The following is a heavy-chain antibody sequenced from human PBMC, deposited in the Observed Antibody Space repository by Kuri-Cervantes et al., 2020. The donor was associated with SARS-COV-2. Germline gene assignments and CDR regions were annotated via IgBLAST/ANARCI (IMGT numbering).Heavy chain of an antibody. CDR2: IYSGGST. CDR1: GFTVSSNY. J-gene: IGHJ3*02. CDR3: ANRYCSGGSCPDAFDI. D-gene: IGHD2-15*01. Sequence: GAFLKISCASSGFTVSSNYMSWVRQAPGKGLGWVSVIYSGGSTYYADSVQGRFTISRDNSKNTLYLQMNSLRAEDTAVYYCANRYCSGGSCPDAFDIWGQGTMVTVSS. V-gene: IGHV3-53*01.